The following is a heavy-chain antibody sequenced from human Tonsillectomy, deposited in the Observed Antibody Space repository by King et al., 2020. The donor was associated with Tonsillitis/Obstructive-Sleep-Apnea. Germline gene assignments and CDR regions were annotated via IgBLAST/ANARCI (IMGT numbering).Heavy chain of an antibody. CDR3: ARFSANYYGPGLGGDY. Sequence: VQLQQWGAGLLRPSETLSLTCAVYGGSFSGYFWTWIRQPPGKGLEWVGEINHRGSAMYNPSLRSRVTISVATSKSQFSLRLSAVTAADTAVYYCARFSANYYGPGLGGDYWGQGILVTVSS. CDR2: INHRGSA. J-gene: IGHJ4*02. V-gene: IGHV4-34*01. CDR1: GGSFSGYF. D-gene: IGHD3-10*01.